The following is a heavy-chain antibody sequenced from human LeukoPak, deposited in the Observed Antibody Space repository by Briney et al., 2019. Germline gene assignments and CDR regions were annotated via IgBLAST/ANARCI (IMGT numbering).Heavy chain of an antibody. CDR1: GGSISSYY. J-gene: IGHJ6*03. CDR2: IYYSGST. V-gene: IGHV4-59*01. CDR3: ARARSGSTSARTGYYYYMDV. Sequence: RTSETLSLTCTVSGGSISSYYWSWIRQPPGKGLEWIGYIYYSGSTNYNPSLKSRVTISVDTSKNQFSLKLSSVTAADTAVYYCARARSGSTSARTGYYYYMDVWGKGTTVTVSS. D-gene: IGHD2-2*01.